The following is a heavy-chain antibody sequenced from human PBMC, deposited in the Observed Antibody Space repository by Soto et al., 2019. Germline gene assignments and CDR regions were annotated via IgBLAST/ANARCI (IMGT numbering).Heavy chain of an antibody. CDR2: INHSGST. Sequence: QVQLQQWGAGLLKPSETLSLTCAVYGGSFSGYYWSWFRQPPGKGLEWIGEINHSGSTNYNPSLKSRVTISVDTSKNQFSLKLSSVTAADTAVYYCARGLEGYCSGGSCYSPVWFDPWGQGTLVTVSS. V-gene: IGHV4-34*01. D-gene: IGHD2-15*01. CDR3: ARGLEGYCSGGSCYSPVWFDP. J-gene: IGHJ5*02. CDR1: GGSFSGYY.